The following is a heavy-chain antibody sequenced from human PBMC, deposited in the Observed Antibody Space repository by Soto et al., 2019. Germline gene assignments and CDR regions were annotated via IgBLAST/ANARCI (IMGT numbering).Heavy chain of an antibody. J-gene: IGHJ5*02. Sequence: SPPLSLTFSLSGDSVSSNSASCHWIRQSPSRGLEWLGRTYYRSNLSHDDSVSVKSRITINPDTSKNQFSLQLNSVTPEDTAVYYCARARIAVAEVYKWFDPWGQGTLV. D-gene: IGHD6-19*01. CDR1: GDSVSSNSAS. V-gene: IGHV6-1*01. CDR3: ARARIAVAEVYKWFDP. CDR2: TYYRSNLSH.